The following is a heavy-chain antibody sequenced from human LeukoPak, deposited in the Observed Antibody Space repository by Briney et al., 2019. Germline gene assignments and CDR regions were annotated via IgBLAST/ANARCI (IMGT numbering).Heavy chain of an antibody. CDR1: GGSISSSRYY. Sequence: SETLSLTCTVSGGSISSSRYYWGWIRQPPGKGLEWIGSIYYSGSTLYNPSLKSRVTISVGTSKNQFSLKLSSVTAADTAVYYCAKERGVGYCSGGTCYSQGFDPWGQGTLVTVSS. CDR2: IYYSGST. CDR3: AKERGVGYCSGGTCYSQGFDP. J-gene: IGHJ5*02. V-gene: IGHV4-39*07. D-gene: IGHD2-15*01.